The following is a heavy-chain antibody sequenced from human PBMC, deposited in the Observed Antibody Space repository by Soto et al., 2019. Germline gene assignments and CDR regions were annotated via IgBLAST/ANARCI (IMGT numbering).Heavy chain of an antibody. CDR2: IYPSDSDI. D-gene: IGHD2-2*01. CDR1: GYSFTSHW. Sequence: PGESLKISCKTSGYSFTSHWIAWVRQMPGKGLEWMGIIYPSDSDIRYGPSFQGQVTISVDKSISTAYLQWSSLKASDTATYYCARQDYSNYRGGMDVWGQGTTVTVSS. V-gene: IGHV5-51*01. J-gene: IGHJ6*02. CDR3: ARQDYSNYRGGMDV.